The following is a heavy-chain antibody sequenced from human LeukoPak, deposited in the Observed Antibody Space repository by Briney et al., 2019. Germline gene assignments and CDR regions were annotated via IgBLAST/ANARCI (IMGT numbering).Heavy chain of an antibody. J-gene: IGHJ4*02. CDR1: GFTFSSYG. Sequence: GRSLRLSCAASGFTFSSYGMHWVRQAPGKGLEGVAVISYDGSNKYYADSVKGRFTISRDNSKNTLYLQMNSLRAEDTAVYYCAKDSRWYSDDDYWGQGTLVTVSS. D-gene: IGHD5-24*01. V-gene: IGHV3-30*18. CDR3: AKDSRWYSDDDY. CDR2: ISYDGSNK.